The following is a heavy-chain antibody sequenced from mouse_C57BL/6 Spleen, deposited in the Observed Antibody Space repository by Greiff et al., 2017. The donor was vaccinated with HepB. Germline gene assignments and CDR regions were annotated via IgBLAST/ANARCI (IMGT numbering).Heavy chain of an antibody. V-gene: IGHV2-5*01. J-gene: IGHJ1*03. D-gene: IGHD1-1*02. Sequence: VQLQQSGPGLVQPSQSLSITCTVSGFSLTSYGVHWVRQSPGKGLEWLGVIWRGGSTDYNAAFMYRLSITKDNSKSKVFFKMNSLQADDTAIYYCAKNGGYHWYFDVWGTGTTVTVSS. CDR2: IWRGGST. CDR3: AKNGGYHWYFDV. CDR1: GFSLTSYG.